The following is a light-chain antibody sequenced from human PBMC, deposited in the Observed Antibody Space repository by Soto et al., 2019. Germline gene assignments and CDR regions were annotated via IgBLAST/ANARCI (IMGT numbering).Light chain of an antibody. CDR1: QASSKY. CDR3: QQSDNLPLT. V-gene: IGKV1-33*01. Sequence: DVQMTQSPSSLSASVGDRVTITCQASQASSKYLNWYQQKPGIAPKLLIYDASSLETGVPARCSGSGSGTDFTFTISILQPEDIATYYCQQSDNLPLTFGGGTKVEIK. CDR2: DAS. J-gene: IGKJ4*02.